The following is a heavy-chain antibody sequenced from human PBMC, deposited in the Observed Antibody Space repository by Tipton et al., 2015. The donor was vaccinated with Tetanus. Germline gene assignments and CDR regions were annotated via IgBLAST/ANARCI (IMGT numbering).Heavy chain of an antibody. V-gene: IGHV1-2*02. J-gene: IGHJ4*02. CDR3: ARGIDYDSSGIDDF. CDR1: GYTFTGYY. Sequence: QLVQSGAEVKKPGASVKVSCKASGYTFTGYYMHWVRQAPGQGLEWMGWINPNSGGTNYAQKFQGRVTMTRDTSISTAYMEVSRVRSDDTAIYYCARGIDYDSSGIDDFWGQGTLVTVSS. CDR2: INPNSGGT. D-gene: IGHD3-22*01.